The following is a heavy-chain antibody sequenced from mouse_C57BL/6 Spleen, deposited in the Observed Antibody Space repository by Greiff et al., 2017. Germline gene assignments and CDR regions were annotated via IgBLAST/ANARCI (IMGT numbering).Heavy chain of an antibody. Sequence: QVQLQQPGAELVKPGASVKLSCKASGYTFTSYWMHWVKQRPGRGLERIGRIDPNSGGTKYNEKFKSKATLTVDKPSSTAYMQLSSLTSEDSAVYYCARTFGYGSSYGFAYWGQGTLVTVSA. CDR1: GYTFTSYW. V-gene: IGHV1-72*01. J-gene: IGHJ3*01. CDR2: IDPNSGGT. D-gene: IGHD1-1*01. CDR3: ARTFGYGSSYGFAY.